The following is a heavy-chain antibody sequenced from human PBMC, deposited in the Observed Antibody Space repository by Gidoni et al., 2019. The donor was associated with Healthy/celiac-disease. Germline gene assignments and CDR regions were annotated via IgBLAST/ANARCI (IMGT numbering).Heavy chain of an antibody. V-gene: IGHV3-33*01. CDR3: ARDRGYSYCMVGD. Sequence: GKGMEWVAVIWYDGSNKYYADSVKCRFTTYRYNSKNTLYLQMNSLRAEDTAVYYCARDRGYSYCMVGDWGQGTLVTVSS. CDR2: IWYDGSNK. D-gene: IGHD5-18*01. J-gene: IGHJ4*02.